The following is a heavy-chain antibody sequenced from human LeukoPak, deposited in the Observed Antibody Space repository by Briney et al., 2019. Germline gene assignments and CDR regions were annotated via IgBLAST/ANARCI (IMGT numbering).Heavy chain of an antibody. CDR3: ARGSPGGSSSFDS. V-gene: IGHV3-30*03. D-gene: IGHD1-26*01. CDR2: ILYDGSRK. J-gene: IGHJ4*02. CDR1: GFTFSTYG. Sequence: PGMSLRLSCAASGFTFSTYGMHWVRQAPGKGLEWVAVILYDGSRKYYVDSVEGRFTISRDNFMNTLFLQMNSLKAEDTAVYYCARGSPGGSSSFDSWDQGTLVTVSS.